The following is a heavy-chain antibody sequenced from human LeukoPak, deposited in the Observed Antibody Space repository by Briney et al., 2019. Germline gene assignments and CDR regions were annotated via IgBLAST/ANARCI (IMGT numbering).Heavy chain of an antibody. CDR3: AKGQGREMATIIGFDY. CDR1: GFTFSSYW. J-gene: IGHJ4*02. D-gene: IGHD5-24*01. V-gene: IGHV3-74*01. CDR2: INSDGSST. Sequence: GGSLRLSCAASGFTFSSYWIHWVRQAPGKGLVWVSRINSDGSSTSYADSVKGRFTISRDNAKNTLYLQMNSLRAEDTAVYYCAKGQGREMATIIGFDYWGQGTLVTVSS.